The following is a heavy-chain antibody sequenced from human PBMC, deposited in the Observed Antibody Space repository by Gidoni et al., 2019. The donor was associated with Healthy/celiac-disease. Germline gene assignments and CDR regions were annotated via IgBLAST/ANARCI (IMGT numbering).Heavy chain of an antibody. CDR3: ASVPYTIPRSY. CDR2: ISSSSSYI. V-gene: IGHV3-21*01. D-gene: IGHD3-3*01. J-gene: IGHJ4*02. Sequence: EVQLVESGGGLVKPGGSLRLSGAASGFTFSSYSMNWVRQAPGKGLEWVSSISSSSSYIYYADSVKGRFTISRDNAKNSLYLQMNSLRAEDTAVYYCASVPYTIPRSYWGQGTLVTVSS. CDR1: GFTFSSYS.